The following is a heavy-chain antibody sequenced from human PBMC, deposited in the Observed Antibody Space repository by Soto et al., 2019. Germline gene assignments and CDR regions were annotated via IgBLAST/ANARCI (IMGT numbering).Heavy chain of an antibody. D-gene: IGHD1-1*01. CDR3: NWSFDY. J-gene: IGHJ4*02. V-gene: IGHV3-15*07. CDR2: IKSKTDGETT. Sequence: EVQLVESGGGLVKPGGSLRLSCAASGFTFSNAWMNWVRQAPGKGLEWVGRIKSKTDGETTDYASPVKGRFTISRDDSKNTLYLQMNSLKTEETGVYYCNWSFDYWGRGTLVTVSS. CDR1: GFTFSNAW.